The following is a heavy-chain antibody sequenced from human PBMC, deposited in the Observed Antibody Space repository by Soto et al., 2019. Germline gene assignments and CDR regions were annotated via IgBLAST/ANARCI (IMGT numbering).Heavy chain of an antibody. V-gene: IGHV1-69*06. J-gene: IGHJ4*02. CDR1: GGTFTRYA. CDR2: IIPIFGTT. D-gene: IGHD4-17*01. Sequence: QVKLLQSGAEVKKPGSSVKVSCKASGGTFTRYAVSWVRQSPGQGPEWMGSIIPIFGTTNYARNFQGRISINADKSTSTVYLELSGLRSDDTAVYYCARGGPGTMIEYGSPLDYWGQGTLVTVST. CDR3: ARGGPGTMIEYGSPLDY.